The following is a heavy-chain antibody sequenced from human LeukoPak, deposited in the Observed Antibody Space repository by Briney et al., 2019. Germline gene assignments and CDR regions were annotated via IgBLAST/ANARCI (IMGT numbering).Heavy chain of an antibody. V-gene: IGHV3-48*01. CDR3: ARYGVTGTTGDY. Sequence: QAGGSLRLSCAASGFTFSSYSMNWVRQAPGKGLEWVSYIGSTTISYADSVKGRFTISRDSAKNSLYLQMNSLRAEDTAVYYCARYGVTGTTGDYWGQGTLVTVSS. J-gene: IGHJ4*02. CDR2: IGSTTI. CDR1: GFTFSSYS. D-gene: IGHD1-7*01.